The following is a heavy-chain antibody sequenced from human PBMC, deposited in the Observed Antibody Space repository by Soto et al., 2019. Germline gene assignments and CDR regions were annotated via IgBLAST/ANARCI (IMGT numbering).Heavy chain of an antibody. CDR1: GFTFSSYW. CDR3: AGDLVSGSGSLGH. CDR2: IRGDGGDT. J-gene: IGHJ4*02. D-gene: IGHD3-10*01. Sequence: EVQLVESGGGLVQPGGSLRLSCAASGFTFSSYWMHWVRQAPGKGLVWVSRIRGDGGDTNYADSVRGRFTISRDNAKNTLYLQMNSLRAEDTAVYYCAGDLVSGSGSLGHWGQGTLVTVSS. V-gene: IGHV3-74*01.